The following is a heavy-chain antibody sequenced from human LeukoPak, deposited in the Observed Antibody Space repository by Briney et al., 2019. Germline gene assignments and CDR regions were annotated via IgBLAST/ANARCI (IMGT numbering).Heavy chain of an antibody. V-gene: IGHV3-7*01. CDR3: ASHYGDYYPYFDY. Sequence: GGSLRLSCAASGFTFSSYWMSWVRQAPGKGLEWVANIKQDGSEKYYVDSVKGRFTISRDNAKNSLYLQMNSLRAEDTAVYYCASHYGDYYPYFDYWGQGTLVTVSS. CDR1: GFTFSSYW. J-gene: IGHJ4*02. CDR2: IKQDGSEK. D-gene: IGHD4-17*01.